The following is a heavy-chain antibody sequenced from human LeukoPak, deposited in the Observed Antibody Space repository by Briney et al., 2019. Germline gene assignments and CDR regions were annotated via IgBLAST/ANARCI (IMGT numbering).Heavy chain of an antibody. D-gene: IGHD2-21*02. CDR1: GGSISSGDYY. V-gene: IGHV4-30-4*08. CDR2: IYYSGST. Sequence: PSETLSLTCTVSGGSISSGDYYWSWIRQPPGKGLEWIGYIYYSGSTYYNPSLKSRVTMSLDTSKNQFSLKLSSVTAADTAVYYCAREETWLRDYWFDPWGQGTLVTVSS. CDR3: AREETWLRDYWFDP. J-gene: IGHJ5*02.